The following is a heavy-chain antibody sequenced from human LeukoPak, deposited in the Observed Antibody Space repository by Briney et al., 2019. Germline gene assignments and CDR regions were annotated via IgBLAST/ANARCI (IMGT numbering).Heavy chain of an antibody. V-gene: IGHV4-59*01. Sequence: PSETLSLTCTVSGGSISSYYWSWIRQPPGKGLEWIGYIYYSGSTNYNPSLKSRVTISVDTSKNQFSLKLSSVTAADTAVYYCAKGTAAAGTEGFHFDFWGQGNLVIVS. J-gene: IGHJ4*02. CDR3: AKGTAAAGTEGFHFDF. D-gene: IGHD6-13*01. CDR2: IYYSGST. CDR1: GGSISSYY.